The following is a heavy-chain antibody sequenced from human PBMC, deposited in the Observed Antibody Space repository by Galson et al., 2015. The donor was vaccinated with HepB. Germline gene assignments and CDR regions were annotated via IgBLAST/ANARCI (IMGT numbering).Heavy chain of an antibody. CDR2: IGSSGSTI. D-gene: IGHD6-13*01. V-gene: IGHV3-48*01. J-gene: IGHJ4*02. CDR3: ARDYRSTWFSNLDY. Sequence: SLRLSCAASGFSFSNYGMNWVRQAPGKGLEWVSYIGSSGSTIYYADSVKGRFTISRDNAENSLYLQMISLRAEDTAVYFCARDYRSTWFSNLDYWGQGTLVTVSS. CDR1: GFSFSNYG.